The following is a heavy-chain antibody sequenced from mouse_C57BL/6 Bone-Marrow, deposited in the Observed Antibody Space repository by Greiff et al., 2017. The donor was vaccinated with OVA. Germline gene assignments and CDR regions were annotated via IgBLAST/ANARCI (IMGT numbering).Heavy chain of an antibody. CDR1: GYTFTSYT. V-gene: IGHV1-4*01. CDR3: ARSHYGSSYDWYFDV. Sequence: VQLQQSGAELVRPGASVKMSCKASGYTFTSYTMHWVKQRPGQGLEWIGYINPSSGYTKYNQKFKDKATLTADKSSSTAYMQLSSLTSEDSAVYYCARSHYGSSYDWYFDVWGTGTTVTVSS. J-gene: IGHJ1*03. CDR2: INPSSGYT. D-gene: IGHD1-1*01.